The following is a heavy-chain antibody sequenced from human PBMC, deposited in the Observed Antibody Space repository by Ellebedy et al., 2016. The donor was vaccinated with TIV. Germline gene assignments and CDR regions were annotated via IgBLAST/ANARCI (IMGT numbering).Heavy chain of an antibody. D-gene: IGHD5-24*01. CDR3: AKEFGDGYNQLEAAFDI. J-gene: IGHJ3*02. CDR2: ISGSGGST. CDR1: GFTFSSYA. Sequence: PGGSLRLSCAASGFTFSSYAMSWVRQAPGKWLEWVSAISGSGGSTYYADSVKGRFTISRDNSKNTLYLQMNSLRAEDTAVYYCAKEFGDGYNQLEAAFDIWGQGTMVTVSS. V-gene: IGHV3-23*01.